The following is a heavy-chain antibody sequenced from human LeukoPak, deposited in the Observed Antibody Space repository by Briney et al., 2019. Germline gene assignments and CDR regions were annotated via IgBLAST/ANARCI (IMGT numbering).Heavy chain of an antibody. CDR3: AKDSPAGSNWRSEPTFDY. Sequence: GGPLRLSCAPSGFTYNTYWMTWVRQAPGKGLECVADIKQDESQTYYVDSVKGRVTISRDNDKNSLYLQMDSMRVDHIAVDYFAKDSPAGSNWRSEPTFDYWGQGNLVSVS. V-gene: IGHV3-7*04. D-gene: IGHD1-26*01. CDR1: GFTYNTYW. CDR2: IKQDESQT. J-gene: IGHJ4*02.